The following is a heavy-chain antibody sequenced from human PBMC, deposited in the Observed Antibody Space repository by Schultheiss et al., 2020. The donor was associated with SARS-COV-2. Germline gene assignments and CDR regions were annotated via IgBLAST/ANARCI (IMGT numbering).Heavy chain of an antibody. V-gene: IGHV3-21*06. CDR2: ISSGSNYI. CDR1: GFTLSSHI. Sequence: GGSLRLSCAAYGFTLSSHIMHWVRQAPGKGLEWVSSISSGSNYIYYRDSVKGRFTISRDNAENSLFLQMNNLRAEDTAVYYCARDLGGARGLIKGFDNWGQGTLVTVSS. CDR3: ARDLGGARGLIKGFDN. J-gene: IGHJ4*02. D-gene: IGHD3-10*01.